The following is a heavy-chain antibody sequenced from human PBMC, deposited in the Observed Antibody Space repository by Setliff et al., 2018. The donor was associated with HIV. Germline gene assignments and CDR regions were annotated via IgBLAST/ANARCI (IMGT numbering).Heavy chain of an antibody. D-gene: IGHD3-22*01. Sequence: GASVKVSCKASGDAFTDYYIHWVRQAPGQGLEWMGWINPNSGGTIYAQKFQGRVTMTRDTSTSTVYMQLSTLRSEDTAVYYCARERLGRSGFEYLQHWGQGTLVTVSS. CDR3: ARERLGRSGFEYLQH. J-gene: IGHJ1*01. V-gene: IGHV1-2*02. CDR2: INPNSGGT. CDR1: GDAFTDYY.